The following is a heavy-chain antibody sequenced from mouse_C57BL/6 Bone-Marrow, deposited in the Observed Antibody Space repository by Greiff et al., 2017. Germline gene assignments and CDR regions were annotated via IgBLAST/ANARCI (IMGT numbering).Heavy chain of an antibody. J-gene: IGHJ4*01. V-gene: IGHV1-55*01. CDR3: ARTGSSLYYAMDY. Sequence: VQLQQPGAELVKPGASVKMSCKASGYTFTSYWITWVKQRPGQGLEWIGDIYPGSGSTNYNEKFKSKATLTVDTSSSTASMKLSSLTSEDSAVYYCARTGSSLYYAMDYWGQGTSVTVSS. D-gene: IGHD1-1*01. CDR1: GYTFTSYW. CDR2: IYPGSGST.